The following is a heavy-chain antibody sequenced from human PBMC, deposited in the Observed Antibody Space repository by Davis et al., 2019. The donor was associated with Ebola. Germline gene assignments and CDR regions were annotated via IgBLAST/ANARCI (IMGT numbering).Heavy chain of an antibody. Sequence: GESLKISCAASGFTFSNYAMSWVRQAPGKGLEWVATISSSGDNTYYADSVKGRFTISRDNAKNSLYLQMNSLRAEDTAVYYCARGQFWSGYYMYYYYYGMDVWGQGTTVTVSS. CDR3: ARGQFWSGYYMYYYYYGMDV. CDR2: ISSSGDNT. J-gene: IGHJ6*02. D-gene: IGHD3-3*01. CDR1: GFTFSNYA. V-gene: IGHV3-23*01.